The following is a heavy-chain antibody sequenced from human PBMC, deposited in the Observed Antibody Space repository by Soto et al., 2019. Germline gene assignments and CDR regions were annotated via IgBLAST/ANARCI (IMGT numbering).Heavy chain of an antibody. J-gene: IGHJ4*02. D-gene: IGHD3-9*01. V-gene: IGHV1-18*01. CDR1: GYTFTHFY. CDR2: ISPHNFNT. Sequence: QVQLEQSGAEVKKPGDSVKVSCKESGYTFTHFYITWVRQAPGQGLEWMGSISPHNFNTNYAQKFRGRVTLTTEKSTNTAYMDLRRLTSGDTAVNYLARDEGEYAILTGYYKDHHVDYWGQGVTVTVSS. CDR3: ARDEGEYAILTGYYKDHHVDY.